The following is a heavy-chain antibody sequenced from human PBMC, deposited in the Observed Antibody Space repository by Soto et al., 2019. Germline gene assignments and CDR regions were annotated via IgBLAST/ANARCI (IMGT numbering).Heavy chain of an antibody. D-gene: IGHD6-13*01. Sequence: PSETLSLTCTVSGGSMNSYHWSWIRQPAGKGLEWIGHIHSSGSTNYNPSLKSRVTMSVDTSKNQFSLRLMSVTAADTAVYYCARDRGVAAAGITWFDPWGQGSLVTVSS. CDR1: GGSMNSYH. V-gene: IGHV4-4*07. CDR2: IHSSGST. J-gene: IGHJ5*02. CDR3: ARDRGVAAAGITWFDP.